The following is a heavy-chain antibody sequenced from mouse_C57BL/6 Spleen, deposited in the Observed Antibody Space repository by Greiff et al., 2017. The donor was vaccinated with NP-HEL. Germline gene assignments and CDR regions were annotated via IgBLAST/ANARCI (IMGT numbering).Heavy chain of an antibody. V-gene: IGHV1-59*01. Sequence: VQLQQPGAELVRPGTSVKLSCKASGYTFTSYWMHWVKQRPGQGLEWIGVIDPSDSYTNYNQKFKGKATLTVDTSSSTAYMQLSSLTSEDSAVYYCASEAHFDVWGTGTTVTVSS. CDR3: ASEAHFDV. CDR2: IDPSDSYT. CDR1: GYTFTSYW. J-gene: IGHJ1*03.